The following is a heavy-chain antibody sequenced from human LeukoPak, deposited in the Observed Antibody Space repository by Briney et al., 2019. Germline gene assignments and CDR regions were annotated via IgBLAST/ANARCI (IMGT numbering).Heavy chain of an antibody. V-gene: IGHV4-31*03. CDR2: IWNSGRT. Sequence: PSQTLSLTCSVSGDSISSRTYYCTWLRQHPEKGLEWIGYIWNSGRTNYNPSLKSRVTISVDTSKNQFSLKLSSVTAADTAVYYCARGHPGGYDFWSGRLGNNWFDPWGRGTLVTVSS. CDR3: ARGHPGGYDFWSGRLGNNWFDP. D-gene: IGHD3-3*01. CDR1: GDSISSRTYY. J-gene: IGHJ5*02.